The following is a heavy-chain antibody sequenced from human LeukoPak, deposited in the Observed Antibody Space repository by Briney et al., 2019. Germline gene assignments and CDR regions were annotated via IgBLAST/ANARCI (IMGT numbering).Heavy chain of an antibody. CDR3: ARWYGSGSYHTNYYYYGMDV. D-gene: IGHD3-10*01. CDR1: GGSISNVNW. CDR2: IYHTGTT. Sequence: SKTLSLTCAVSGGSISNVNWWSWVRQPPGKGLEWIGEIYHTGTTNYNPSLKSRVTISVDKSKNHFSLKVSSVTAADTAVYYCARWYGSGSYHTNYYYYGMDVWGKGTTVSVSS. V-gene: IGHV4-4*02. J-gene: IGHJ6*04.